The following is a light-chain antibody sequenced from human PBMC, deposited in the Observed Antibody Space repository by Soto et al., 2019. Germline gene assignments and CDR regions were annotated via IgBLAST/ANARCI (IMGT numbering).Light chain of an antibody. V-gene: IGLV2-8*01. J-gene: IGLJ1*01. Sequence: QSALTQPPSASGSPGQSVTISCTGTSSDVGAYNYVSWYQQHPGKAPKLMIYEVDKRPSGVPDRFSGSKSGSTASLTVSGLQAEDEADYYCSSRAGSNPYVFGTGTKLTVL. CDR1: SSDVGAYNY. CDR2: EVD. CDR3: SSRAGSNPYV.